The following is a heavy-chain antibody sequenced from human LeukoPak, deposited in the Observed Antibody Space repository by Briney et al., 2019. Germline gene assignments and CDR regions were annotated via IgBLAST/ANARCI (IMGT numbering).Heavy chain of an antibody. J-gene: IGHJ3*02. CDR2: IYSGGST. V-gene: IGHV3-53*01. CDR1: GFTVSSNY. Sequence: GGSLRLSCAASGFTVSSNYMSWVRQAPGKGLEWVSVIYSGGSTYYADSVKGRFTISRDNSKNTLYLQMNSLRAEDTAVYYCAGSSYLTQGNESFEIWGQGKKVTVP. D-gene: IGHD1-14*01. CDR3: AGSSYLTQGNESFEI.